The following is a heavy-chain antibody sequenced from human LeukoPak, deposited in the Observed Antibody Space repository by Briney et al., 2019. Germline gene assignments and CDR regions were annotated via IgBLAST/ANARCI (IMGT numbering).Heavy chain of an antibody. D-gene: IGHD3-22*01. CDR2: IKSKTDGGTT. J-gene: IGHJ4*02. CDR3: ARRDSSGYYYVL. Sequence: GGSLRLSCAASGFTFSNVWMNWVRQAPGKGLEWVGRIKSKTDGGTTNYAAPVKGRFTISRDDSKNTLYLQMNSLSVEDTAVYYCARRDSSGYYYVLWGQGTLVTVSS. V-gene: IGHV3-15*01. CDR1: GFTFSNVW.